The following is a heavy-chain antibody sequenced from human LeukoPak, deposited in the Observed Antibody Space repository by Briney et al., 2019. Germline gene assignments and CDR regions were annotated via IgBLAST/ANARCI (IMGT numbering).Heavy chain of an antibody. CDR2: ISSSSSSI. CDR1: GFTFSSYS. Sequence: GGSLRLSCAASGFTFSSYSMNWVRQAPGKGREWVSYISSSSSSIYYADSVKGRFTISRDNAKNSLYLQMNSLRAEDTAVYYCARVPSTFGYGMDVWGQGTTVTVSS. CDR3: ARVPSTFGYGMDV. J-gene: IGHJ6*02. D-gene: IGHD3-16*01. V-gene: IGHV3-48*04.